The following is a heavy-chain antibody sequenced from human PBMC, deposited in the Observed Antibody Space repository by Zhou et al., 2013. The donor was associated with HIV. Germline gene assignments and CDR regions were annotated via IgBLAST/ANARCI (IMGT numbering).Heavy chain of an antibody. Sequence: QVQLVQSGAEVKKPGSSVKVSCKASGGTFSSYAISWVRQAPGQGLEWMGGIIPIFGTANYAQKFQGRVTITTDESTSTAYMELSSLRSEDTAVYYCARDLYDFWSGYLTRGGWFDPWGQGTLVTVSS. V-gene: IGHV1-69*05. CDR2: IIPIFGTA. J-gene: IGHJ5*02. D-gene: IGHD3-3*01. CDR3: ARDLYDFWSGYLTRGGWFDP. CDR1: GGTFSSYA.